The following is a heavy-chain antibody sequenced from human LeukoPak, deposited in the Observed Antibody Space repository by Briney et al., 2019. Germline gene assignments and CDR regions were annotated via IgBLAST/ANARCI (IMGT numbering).Heavy chain of an antibody. CDR1: GFTVSSNY. D-gene: IGHD3-22*01. V-gene: IGHV3-53*01. CDR3: ARASYYYDNGVHLWFQH. J-gene: IGHJ1*01. Sequence: GGSLRLSCAASGFTVSSNYMSWVRQAPGKGLEWVSVIYSGGSTYYADSVKGRFTISRDNSKNTLYLQMNSLRAEDTAVYYCARASYYYDNGVHLWFQHWGQGTLVTVSS. CDR2: IYSGGST.